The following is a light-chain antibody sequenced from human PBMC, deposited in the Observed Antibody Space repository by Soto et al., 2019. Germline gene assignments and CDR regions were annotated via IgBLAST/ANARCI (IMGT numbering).Light chain of an antibody. CDR1: RSDVGGYNY. Sequence: QSVLTQPRSVSGAPGQSVAISCTGSRSDVGGYNYVSWYQQHPGKAPKVMIYDVSKRPSGVPDRFSGSKSGDTASLTITGLQAEDEADYYCCSYAGGPYVFGTGTKVTVL. V-gene: IGLV2-11*01. CDR2: DVS. CDR3: CSYAGGPYV. J-gene: IGLJ1*01.